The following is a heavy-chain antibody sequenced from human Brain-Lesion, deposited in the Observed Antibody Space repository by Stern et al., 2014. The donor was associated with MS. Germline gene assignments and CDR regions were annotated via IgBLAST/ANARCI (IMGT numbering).Heavy chain of an antibody. J-gene: IGHJ5*01. Sequence: EVQLVESGRGFFPPGGSLRLSRAASGFTFGSHWMHWGRQDPGEGLVWVSRVNNDGRRTSYADSVKGRFTMSRDNAKNTLYLQMNSLRVEDTAIYYCARGERWFDSCGQGTLVTVSS. V-gene: IGHV3-74*01. CDR2: VNNDGRRT. CDR1: GFTFGSHW. CDR3: ARGERWFDS.